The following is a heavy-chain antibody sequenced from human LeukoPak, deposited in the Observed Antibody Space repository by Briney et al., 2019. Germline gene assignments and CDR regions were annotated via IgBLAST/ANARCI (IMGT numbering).Heavy chain of an antibody. Sequence: PGGSLRLSFAAPGFSFSSYWIPWVRQAPGKGLVWVSRINSDGSSTSYADSVKGRFTISRDNAKNTLYLQMNSLRAEDTAVYYCARDVAARPDYWGQGTLVTVSS. J-gene: IGHJ4*02. CDR3: ARDVAARPDY. CDR1: GFSFSSYW. CDR2: INSDGSST. D-gene: IGHD6-6*01. V-gene: IGHV3-74*01.